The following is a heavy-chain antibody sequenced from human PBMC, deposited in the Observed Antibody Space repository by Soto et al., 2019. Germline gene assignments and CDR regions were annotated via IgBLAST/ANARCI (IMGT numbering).Heavy chain of an antibody. Sequence: GGFVTLAGAASGFTFSSYGMHWVRQAPGKGLWWVAVIWYDGSNKYYADSVKGRFTISRDNSSNTLYLQMNSLRAEDTAVYYWSSYCSSTSCDYYYYGMDVWAQGTTVTVSS. CDR2: IWYDGSNK. V-gene: IGHV3-33*01. D-gene: IGHD2-2*01. J-gene: IGHJ6*02. CDR1: GFTFSSYG. CDR3: SSYCSSTSCDYYYYGMDV.